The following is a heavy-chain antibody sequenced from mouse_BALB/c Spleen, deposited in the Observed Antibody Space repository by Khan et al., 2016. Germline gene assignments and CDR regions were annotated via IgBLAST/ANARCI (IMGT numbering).Heavy chain of an antibody. CDR2: ISYSGST. CDR3: ARRPYDAMDY. V-gene: IGHV3-2*02. CDR1: GYSITSDYA. Sequence: EVQLQESGPGLVKPSQSLSLTCTVTGYSITSDYAWNWIRQFPGNKLEWMGYISYSGSTSYNPSLQSRISITRDTSKNQFFLQLNSVTTEDTATYYCARRPYDAMDYWGQGTSVTVSS. J-gene: IGHJ4*01.